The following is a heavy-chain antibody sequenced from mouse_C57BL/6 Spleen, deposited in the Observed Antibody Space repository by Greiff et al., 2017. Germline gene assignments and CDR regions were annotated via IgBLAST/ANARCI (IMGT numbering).Heavy chain of an antibody. J-gene: IGHJ2*01. CDR3: ARLLLRPFDY. V-gene: IGHV1-82*01. CDR2: IYPGDGDT. CDR1: GYAFSSSW. D-gene: IGHD1-1*01. Sequence: VKLMESGPELVKPGASVKISCKASGYAFSSSWMNWVKQRPGKGLEWIGRIYPGDGDTNYNGKFKGKATLTADKSSSTAYMQLSSLTSEDSAVYFCARLLLRPFDYWGQGTTLTVSS.